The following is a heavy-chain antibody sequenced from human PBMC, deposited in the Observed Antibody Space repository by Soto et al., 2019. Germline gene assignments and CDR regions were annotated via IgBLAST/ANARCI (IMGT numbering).Heavy chain of an antibody. J-gene: IGHJ4*02. CDR1: GYTFTGYY. D-gene: IGHD5-18*01. Sequence: GASGKVSCKASGYTFTGYYMHSLLQAPAQGLEWMGCINPNSGGTNYAQKFQGRVTMTRDTSISTAYMELSRLRSDDTAVYYCARDRGYSYGSDFDYWGQGTLVTVSS. CDR2: INPNSGGT. V-gene: IGHV1-2*02. CDR3: ARDRGYSYGSDFDY.